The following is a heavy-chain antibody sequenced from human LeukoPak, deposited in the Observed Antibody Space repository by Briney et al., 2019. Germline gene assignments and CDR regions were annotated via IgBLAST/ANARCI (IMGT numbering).Heavy chain of an antibody. V-gene: IGHV4-4*07. CDR1: GGSISSYY. Sequence: KSSETLSLTCTVSGGSISSYYWSWIRQPAGKGLEWIGRIYTSGTTNYNPSLKSRVTMSVDTSKNQFSLNLSSVTAADTAVYYCARGSGSYYYYYMDVWGKGTTVTVPS. J-gene: IGHJ6*03. CDR2: IYTSGTT. CDR3: ARGSGSYYYYYMDV.